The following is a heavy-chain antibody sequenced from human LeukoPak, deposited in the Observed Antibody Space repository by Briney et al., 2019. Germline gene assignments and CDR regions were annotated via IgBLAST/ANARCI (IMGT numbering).Heavy chain of an antibody. CDR3: ASTGIAVASFDY. D-gene: IGHD6-19*01. CDR1: GYTFTSYG. CDR2: ISAYNGNT. J-gene: IGHJ4*02. V-gene: IGHV1-18*04. Sequence: ASVKVSCKASGYTFTSYGISWVRQAPGQGLEWMGWISAYNGNTNYAQKLQGGVTITTDTSTSTAYMELRSLRSDDTAVYYCASTGIAVASFDYWGQGTLVTVSS.